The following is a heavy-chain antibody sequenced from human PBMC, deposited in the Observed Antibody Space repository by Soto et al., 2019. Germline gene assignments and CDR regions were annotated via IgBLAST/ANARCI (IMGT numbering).Heavy chain of an antibody. CDR3: ARDLRTQIAVAGQRLYYYGMDV. V-gene: IGHV3-30-3*01. CDR2: ISYDGSNK. D-gene: IGHD6-19*01. J-gene: IGHJ6*02. CDR1: GFTFSSYA. Sequence: GGSLRLSCAASGFTFSSYAMHWVRQAPGKGLEWVAVISYDGSNKYYADSVKGRFTISRDNSKNTLYMQMNSLRAEDTAVYYCARDLRTQIAVAGQRLYYYGMDVWDQGTTVTVSS.